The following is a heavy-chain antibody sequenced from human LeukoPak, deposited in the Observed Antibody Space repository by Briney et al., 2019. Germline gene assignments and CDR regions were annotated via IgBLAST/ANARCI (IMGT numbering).Heavy chain of an antibody. J-gene: IGHJ4*02. D-gene: IGHD3-16*01. CDR1: GFTFSSYS. CDR2: ISSSSSYI. CDR3: ARAWVAPYGGMGYYFDY. V-gene: IGHV3-21*01. Sequence: GGSLRLSCAASGFTFSSYSMNWVRQAPGKGLEWVSSISSSSSYIYYADSVKGRFTISRDNSKNTLHLQMNSLRAEDTAVYYCARAWVAPYGGMGYYFDYWGQGTLVTVSS.